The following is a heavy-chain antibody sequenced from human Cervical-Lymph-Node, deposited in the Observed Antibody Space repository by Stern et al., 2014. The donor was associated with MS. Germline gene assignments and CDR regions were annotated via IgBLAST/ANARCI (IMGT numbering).Heavy chain of an antibody. J-gene: IGHJ4*02. D-gene: IGHD3-9*01. CDR1: GGSITSSNYY. CDR3: ARRKAYLDWLYGRLEETDFDY. CDR2: VFYSGST. V-gene: IGHV4-39*01. Sequence: QVQLQESGPGLVKPSETLSLTCTVSGGSITSSNYYWGWIRQPPGKGLELIGTVFYSGSTYYNPSLNNRVTISVDTSKNQFLLNLIFVTAADTAVYYCARRKAYLDWLYGRLEETDFDYWGQGTLVTVSS.